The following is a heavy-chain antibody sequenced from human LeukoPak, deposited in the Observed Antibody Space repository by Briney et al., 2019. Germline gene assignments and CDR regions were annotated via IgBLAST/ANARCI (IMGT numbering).Heavy chain of an antibody. CDR1: GSSISGSSYY. V-gene: IGHV4-39*01. CDR3: ARRAAGANWFDP. CDR2: IYYSGSS. Sequence: PSETLSLTCTVSGSSISGSSYYWGWIRQPPGKGLEWIGSIYYSGSSYYNPSLKSRITISVDTSKNQFSLKLTSVTAADTAVYFCARRAAGANWFDPWGQGTLVTVSS. J-gene: IGHJ5*02. D-gene: IGHD6-13*01.